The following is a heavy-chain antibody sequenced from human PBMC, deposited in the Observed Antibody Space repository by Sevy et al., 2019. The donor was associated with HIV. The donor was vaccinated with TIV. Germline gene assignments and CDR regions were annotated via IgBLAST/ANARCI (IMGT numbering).Heavy chain of an antibody. V-gene: IGHV3-15*01. CDR2: IQSKTDGGTT. J-gene: IGHJ4*02. Sequence: GGSLRLSCAASGFTFSSAWMSWVRQAPGKGLEWVGRIQSKTDGGTTDYAASVKGRFTISRDDSVNTLYRQMNSLTTDDTAVYYCTTDTSTGYFDWLLDFDYWDQGTLVTVSS. D-gene: IGHD3-9*01. CDR3: TTDTSTGYFDWLLDFDY. CDR1: GFTFSSAW.